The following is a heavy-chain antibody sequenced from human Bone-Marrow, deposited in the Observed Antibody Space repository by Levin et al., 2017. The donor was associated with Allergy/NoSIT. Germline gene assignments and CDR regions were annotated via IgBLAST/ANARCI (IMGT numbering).Heavy chain of an antibody. D-gene: IGHD2-2*01. J-gene: IGHJ5*02. CDR2: IYYSGST. V-gene: IGHV4-30-4*01. Sequence: SQTLSLTCTVSGDSIRSGDYFWSWIRQPPGKGLEWIGYIYYSGSTHYNPSLKSLLSMSLDTSSNQFSLRLTSMTAADTAVYYCARVVLGYCRSSTCSPFDPWGQGIRVTVSS. CDR1: GDSIRSGDYF. CDR3: ARVVLGYCRSSTCSPFDP.